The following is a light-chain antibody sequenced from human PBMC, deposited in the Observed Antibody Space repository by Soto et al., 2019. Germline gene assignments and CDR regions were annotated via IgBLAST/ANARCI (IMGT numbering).Light chain of an antibody. CDR3: QAYDYSLTASV. Sequence: QSVLTQPPSLSAAPGQKVTISCSGGSSNIGNNYVSWYQQLPGAAPKLVIFGNRNRPSGVPERFSGSKSGTSASLAITGLQAEDEADYYCQAYDYSLTASVFGGGTKLTVL. J-gene: IGLJ3*02. CDR2: GNR. CDR1: SSNIGNNY. V-gene: IGLV1-40*02.